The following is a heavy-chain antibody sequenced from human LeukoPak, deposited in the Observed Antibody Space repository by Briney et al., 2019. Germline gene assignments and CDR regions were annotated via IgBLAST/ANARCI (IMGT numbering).Heavy chain of an antibody. Sequence: SETLSLTCTVSGGSISTYYWSWIRQAPGRGLEWIGYIYCSGITDYSPSLKSRVTISIDTSKKQFSLKLSSVTAADTAVYYCARWEASRVAFDMWGQGTLVTVSS. CDR2: IYCSGIT. CDR3: ARWEASRVAFDM. J-gene: IGHJ3*02. CDR1: GGSISTYY. V-gene: IGHV4-59*01. D-gene: IGHD1-26*01.